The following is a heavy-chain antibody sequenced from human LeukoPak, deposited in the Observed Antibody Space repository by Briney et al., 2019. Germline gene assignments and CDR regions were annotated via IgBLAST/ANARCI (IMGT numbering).Heavy chain of an antibody. CDR1: GRSISSYY. D-gene: IGHD3-10*01. J-gene: IGHJ4*02. CDR2: LYTSGST. Sequence: SETLSLTCTVFGRSISSYYWSWIRQPAGKGLEWIGRLYTSGSTNYNPSLKSRVTMSVDTSKNQFSLKLSSVTAADTAVYYCARDRPVGDYYGSGSYSLDYWGQGTLVTVSS. CDR3: ARDRPVGDYYGSGSYSLDY. V-gene: IGHV4-4*07.